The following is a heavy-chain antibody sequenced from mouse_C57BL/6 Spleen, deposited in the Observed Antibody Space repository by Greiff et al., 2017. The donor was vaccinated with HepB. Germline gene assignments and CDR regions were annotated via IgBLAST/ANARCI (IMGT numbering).Heavy chain of an antibody. Sequence: VKLVESGAELARPGASVKLSCKASGYTFTSYGISWVKQRTGQGLEWIGEIYPRSGNTYYNEKFKGKATLTADKSSSTAYMELRSLTSEDSAVYFCARGLRERIYAMDYWGQGTSVTVSS. CDR2: IYPRSGNT. V-gene: IGHV1-81*01. CDR1: GYTFTSYG. D-gene: IGHD2-4*01. J-gene: IGHJ4*01. CDR3: ARGLRERIYAMDY.